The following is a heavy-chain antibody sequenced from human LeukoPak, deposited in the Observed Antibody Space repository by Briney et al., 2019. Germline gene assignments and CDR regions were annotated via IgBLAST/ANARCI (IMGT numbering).Heavy chain of an antibody. V-gene: IGHV3-74*01. CDR1: GFTFRNYW. CDR3: ARVQRDDYYGSEIFDY. J-gene: IGHJ4*02. D-gene: IGHD3-10*01. Sequence: GGSLRLSCAASGFTFRNYWMHWVRQAPGKGLVWVSRIKGDGSSTSYADSVKGRFTISRDNAKNTLYLKMNSLRAEDTAVYYCARVQRDDYYGSEIFDYWGQGTLVTVSS. CDR2: IKGDGSST.